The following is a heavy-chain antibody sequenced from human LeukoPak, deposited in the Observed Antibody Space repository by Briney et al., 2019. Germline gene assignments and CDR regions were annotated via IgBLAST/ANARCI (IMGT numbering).Heavy chain of an antibody. CDR1: GYTFTGYY. Sequence: ASVKVSCKASGYTFTGYYMHWVRQAPGQGLEWMGWINPNSGGTNYAQKFQGRVTMTRDTSISTAYMELSRLRSDDTAVYYCARDRGAYYYGSGSYIFFDYWGQGTLVTVS. J-gene: IGHJ4*02. V-gene: IGHV1-2*02. CDR2: INPNSGGT. CDR3: ARDRGAYYYGSGSYIFFDY. D-gene: IGHD3-10*01.